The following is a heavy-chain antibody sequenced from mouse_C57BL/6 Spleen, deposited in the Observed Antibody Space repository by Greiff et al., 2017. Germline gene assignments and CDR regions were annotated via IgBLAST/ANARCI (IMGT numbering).Heavy chain of an antibody. Sequence: EVMLVESGGGLVQPGGSLKLSCAASGFTFSDYYMYWVRQTPEKRLEWVAYISNGGGSTYYPDTVKGRFTISRDNAKNTLYLQMSRLKSEDTAMYYCARRAPFYAMDYWGQGTSVTVSS. CDR3: ARRAPFYAMDY. CDR1: GFTFSDYY. J-gene: IGHJ4*01. V-gene: IGHV5-12*01. CDR2: ISNGGGST.